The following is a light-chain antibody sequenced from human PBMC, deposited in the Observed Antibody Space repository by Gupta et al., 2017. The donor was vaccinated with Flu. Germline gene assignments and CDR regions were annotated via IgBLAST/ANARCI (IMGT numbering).Light chain of an antibody. CDR3: QQDVRVPPYT. V-gene: IGKV4-1*01. J-gene: IGKJ2*01. CDR2: WAS. CDR1: QSLFFSSTNKNY. Sequence: DIVLTQSPESLAVSLGERATIHCKSSQSLFFSSTNKNYLTWYQQKPGQAPQLLISWASTREPGVPDRFIGSGSGTDFTLTISGRQAEDVGVYYCQQDVRVPPYTSGQPTKVAIK.